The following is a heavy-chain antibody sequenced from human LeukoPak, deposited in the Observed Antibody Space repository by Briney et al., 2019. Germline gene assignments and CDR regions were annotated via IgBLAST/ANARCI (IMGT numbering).Heavy chain of an antibody. J-gene: IGHJ4*02. Sequence: GGSLRLSCAASGFTFSSYAMSWVRQAPGKGLGWVSAISGSGDSTYYGDSVKGRFTISRDNSKNTLYPQMNSLRAEDTAVYYCAKTRPLDSSSWSHGDYWGQGTLVTVSS. V-gene: IGHV3-23*01. D-gene: IGHD6-13*01. CDR2: ISGSGDST. CDR3: AKTRPLDSSSWSHGDY. CDR1: GFTFSSYA.